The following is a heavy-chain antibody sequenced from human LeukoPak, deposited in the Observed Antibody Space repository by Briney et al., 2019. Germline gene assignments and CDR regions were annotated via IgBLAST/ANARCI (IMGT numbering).Heavy chain of an antibody. V-gene: IGHV4-59*01. Sequence: PETLSLTCTVSGGSISSYYWSWIRQPPGKGLELIGYIYYSGGTNYNPSLKSRATISVDTSKNQFSLKLSSVTAAVTAVYYCARGDGYNWRYFDYWGQGTLVTVSS. CDR1: GGSISSYY. J-gene: IGHJ4*02. CDR2: IYYSGGT. CDR3: ARGDGYNWRYFDY. D-gene: IGHD5-24*01.